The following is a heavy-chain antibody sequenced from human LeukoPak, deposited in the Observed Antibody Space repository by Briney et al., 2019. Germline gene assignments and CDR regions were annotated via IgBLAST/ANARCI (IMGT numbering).Heavy chain of an antibody. J-gene: IGHJ4*02. Sequence: GGSPRLSCAASGFTFSSYWMNWVRQAPGKGLVWVSRIASDGSSTTYADSVKGRFSISRDNAKNTLYLQMNSLRVEDTAVYYCARGRPHGNDYWGQGTLVTVSS. V-gene: IGHV3-74*01. CDR3: ARGRPHGNDY. CDR1: GFTFSSYW. CDR2: IASDGSST. D-gene: IGHD4-23*01.